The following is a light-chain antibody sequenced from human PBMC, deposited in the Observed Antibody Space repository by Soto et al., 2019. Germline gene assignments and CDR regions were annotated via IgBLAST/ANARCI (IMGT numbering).Light chain of an antibody. CDR2: DIT. J-gene: IGLJ1*01. CDR1: SSDVGYYNY. CDR3: TSYTSSNTYV. V-gene: IGLV2-14*01. Sequence: QSALTQPASVSGSPGQSITISCTGTSSDVGYYNYVSWYQQRPGNAPKLMIYDITTRPSGVSYRFSGSKSGNTASLTISGLQAEDEADYYCTSYTSSNTYVFGTGTKLTVL.